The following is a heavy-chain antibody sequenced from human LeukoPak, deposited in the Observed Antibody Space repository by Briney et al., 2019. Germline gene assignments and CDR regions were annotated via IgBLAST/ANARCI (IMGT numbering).Heavy chain of an antibody. CDR1: GFTFSSYS. CDR2: ISSSSNYI. CDR3: ARDVGASAPDAFDI. D-gene: IGHD1-26*01. Sequence: GGSLRLSCAASGFTFSSYSMNWVRQAPGKGLEWVSSISSSSNYIYYADSVKGRFTISRDNAKNSLYLQMNSLRAEDTGVYYCARDVGASAPDAFDIWGQGTMVTVSS. J-gene: IGHJ3*02. V-gene: IGHV3-21*01.